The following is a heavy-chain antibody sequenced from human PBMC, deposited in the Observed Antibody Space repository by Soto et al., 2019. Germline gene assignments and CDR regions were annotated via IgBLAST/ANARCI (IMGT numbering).Heavy chain of an antibody. Sequence: SETLSLTCTVSGGSISSGDYYWSWIRQPPGKGLEWIGYIYYSGSTYYNPSLKSRVTISVDTSKNQFSLKLSSVTAADTAVYYCARDSYYGSGSQYYFDYWGQGTLVTVSS. CDR2: IYYSGST. CDR1: GGSISSGDYY. V-gene: IGHV4-30-4*01. D-gene: IGHD3-10*01. CDR3: ARDSYYGSGSQYYFDY. J-gene: IGHJ4*02.